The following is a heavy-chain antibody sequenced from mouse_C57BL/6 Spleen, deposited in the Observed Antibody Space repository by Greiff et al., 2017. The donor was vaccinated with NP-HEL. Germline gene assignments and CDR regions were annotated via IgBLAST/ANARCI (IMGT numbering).Heavy chain of an antibody. D-gene: IGHD2-4*01. CDR2: IHPNSGST. CDR1: GYTFTSYW. J-gene: IGHJ1*03. Sequence: QVQLQQPGAELVKPGASVELSCKASGYTFTSYWMHWVKQRPGQGLEWIGMIHPNSGSTNYNEKFKSKATLTVDKSSSTAYMQLSSLTSEDSAVYYCARSGGIYYDYVWYFDVWGTGTTVTVSS. CDR3: ARSGGIYYDYVWYFDV. V-gene: IGHV1-64*01.